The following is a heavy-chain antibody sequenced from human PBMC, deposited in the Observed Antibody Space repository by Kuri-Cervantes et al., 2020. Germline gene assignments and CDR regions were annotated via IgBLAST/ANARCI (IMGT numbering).Heavy chain of an antibody. Sequence: SESLSLSCTVSGGSISSSSYYWGWIRQPPGKGLEWIGSTYYSGSTYYNPSLKSRVTISVDTSKNQFSLKLSSVTAADTAVYYCARSCGSGSFDYWGQGTLVTVSS. CDR2: TYYSGST. V-gene: IGHV4-39*01. CDR1: GGSISSSSYY. D-gene: IGHD3-10*01. CDR3: ARSCGSGSFDY. J-gene: IGHJ4*02.